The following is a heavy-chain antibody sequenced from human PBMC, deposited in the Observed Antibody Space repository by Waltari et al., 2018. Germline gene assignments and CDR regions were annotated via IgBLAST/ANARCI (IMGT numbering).Heavy chain of an antibody. Sequence: QVQLVQSGAEVKKPGSSVKVSCKASGGTFSSYAIRRVRPAPGQGLEWMGGIIPIFGTANYAQKFQGRVTITADESTSTAYMELSSLRSEDTAVYYCARYDSSGYYHYYYYYGMDVWGQGTTVTVSS. CDR2: IIPIFGTA. J-gene: IGHJ6*02. D-gene: IGHD3-22*01. CDR3: ARYDSSGYYHYYYYYGMDV. V-gene: IGHV1-69*01. CDR1: GGTFSSYA.